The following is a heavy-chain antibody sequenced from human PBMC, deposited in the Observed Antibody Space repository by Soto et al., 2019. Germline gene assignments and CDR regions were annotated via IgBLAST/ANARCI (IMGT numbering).Heavy chain of an antibody. CDR3: ARNRWFNWFDP. D-gene: IGHD3-9*01. V-gene: IGHV4-30-4*01. CDR2: IFYSGIT. CDR1: GGSISSGDYY. Sequence: QVQLQESGPGLVKPSQTLSLTCTVSGGSISSGDYYWSWIRQPPGKVLEWIGYIFYSGITYYNPSLKSRVTMSVDTSKNQFSLKLSSVTAADTAVYYCARNRWFNWFDPWGQGTLVTVSS. J-gene: IGHJ5*02.